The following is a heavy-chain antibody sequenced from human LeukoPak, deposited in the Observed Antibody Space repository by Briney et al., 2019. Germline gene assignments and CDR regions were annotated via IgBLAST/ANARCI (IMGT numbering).Heavy chain of an antibody. CDR3: ARDGWVFGVVSPPY. Sequence: GASVKVSCKASGYTFSSYGISWVRQAAGQGLEWMGWISAYNGNTNYAQKLQGRVTMTTDTSTSTAYMELRSLRSDDTAVYYCARDGWVFGVVSPPYWGQGTLVTVSS. CDR1: GYTFSSYG. V-gene: IGHV1-18*01. J-gene: IGHJ4*02. CDR2: ISAYNGNT. D-gene: IGHD3-3*01.